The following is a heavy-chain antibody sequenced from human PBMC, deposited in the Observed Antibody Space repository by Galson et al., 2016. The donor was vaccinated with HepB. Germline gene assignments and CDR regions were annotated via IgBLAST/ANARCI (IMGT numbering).Heavy chain of an antibody. CDR3: ARSVGSTDYYDTSGYFVSWYFDL. D-gene: IGHD3-22*01. CDR1: GFIFSDYD. CDR2: ISSSGSTI. V-gene: IGHV3-11*01. J-gene: IGHJ2*01. Sequence: SLRLSCAASGFIFSDYDMSWIRQAPGKGLEWVSYISSSGSTIYYAASVEGRFTISRDNAKNSLYLQMNRLRADDTAVHYCARSVGSTDYYDTSGYFVSWYFDLWGRGTLVTVSS.